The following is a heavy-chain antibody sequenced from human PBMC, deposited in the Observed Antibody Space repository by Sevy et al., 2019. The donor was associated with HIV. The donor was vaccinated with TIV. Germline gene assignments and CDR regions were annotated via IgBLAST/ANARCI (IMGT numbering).Heavy chain of an antibody. D-gene: IGHD2-21*01. CDR3: VRGLQTHCDRTACPLDY. CDR1: GFTFSGSD. CDR2: IGTLADT. V-gene: IGHV3-13*01. J-gene: IGHJ4*02. Sequence: GGSLRLSCAASGFTFSGSDMHWVRQVKGKGLEWISSIGTLADTFYADSVKGLFTISRDNAQSYLYLHMSSLKVGDTALYLCVRGLQTHCDRTACPLDYWGQGTLVTVSS.